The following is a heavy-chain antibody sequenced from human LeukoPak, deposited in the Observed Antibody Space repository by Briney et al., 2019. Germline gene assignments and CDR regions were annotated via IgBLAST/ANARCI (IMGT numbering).Heavy chain of an antibody. Sequence: PSETLSLTCAVYGGSFSGHYWTWIRQPPGKGLEWIGEIDHTGRSTYNPSLTSRVTISKDSSKNQFSLSLGSEIAADTAVYFCARGENSGSYFSYFDSWAQGTPVTVSS. CDR2: IDHTGRS. D-gene: IGHD3-10*01. CDR1: GGSFSGHY. CDR3: ARGENSGSYFSYFDS. J-gene: IGHJ5*01. V-gene: IGHV4-34*01.